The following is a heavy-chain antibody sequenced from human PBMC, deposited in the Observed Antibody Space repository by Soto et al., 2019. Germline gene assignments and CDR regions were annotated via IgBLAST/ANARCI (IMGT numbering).Heavy chain of an antibody. D-gene: IGHD6-6*01. V-gene: IGHV4-61*01. CDR1: GGSVFSGSYY. CDR2: ISQSGNT. Sequence: SETLSLTCTVSGGSVFSGSYYWSWIRRPPGKGLEWLGDISQSGNTNYNPSLKCRVSLSIETSKKQFFLDLTSVPAPDTAVYYCARAPKVSGSSQTRPDLWGQGTLVTVSS. CDR3: ARAPKVSGSSQTRPDL. J-gene: IGHJ5*02.